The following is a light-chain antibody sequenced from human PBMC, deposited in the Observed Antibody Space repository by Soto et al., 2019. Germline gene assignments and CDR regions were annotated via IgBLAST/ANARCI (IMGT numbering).Light chain of an antibody. J-gene: IGLJ1*01. CDR2: EVT. Sequence: ALTPTPSASGSPGQSVTISCTGTSGDVGGYYYVSWYQHHPGKVPKLIIYEVTKRPSGVPDRFSGSKSGNTASLTVSGLQAEDEADYYCMSYVGSNIFVFGTWTKVTVL. CDR3: MSYVGSNIFV. CDR1: SGDVGGYYY. V-gene: IGLV2-8*01.